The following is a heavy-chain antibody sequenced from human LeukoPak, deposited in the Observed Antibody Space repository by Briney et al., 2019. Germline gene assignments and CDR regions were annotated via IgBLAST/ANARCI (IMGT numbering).Heavy chain of an antibody. V-gene: IGHV3-30*04. CDR1: GFTFTSYA. CDR2: VSHDGVKQ. D-gene: IGHD3-10*01. J-gene: IGHJ1*01. Sequence: PGGSLRLSCAASGFTFTSYAMHWVRQAPGKGLEWVAAVSHDGVKQFYADSVKGRFTVSRDNSKNTLYLQMTTLRPEDTGVFYCATAEFYSGSGSYIAHWGQGAQVTVSS. CDR3: ATAEFYSGSGSYIAH.